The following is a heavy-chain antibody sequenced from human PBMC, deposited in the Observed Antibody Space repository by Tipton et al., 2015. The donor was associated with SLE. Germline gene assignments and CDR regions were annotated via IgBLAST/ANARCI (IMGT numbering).Heavy chain of an antibody. J-gene: IGHJ4*02. V-gene: IGHV3-23*01. CDR2: FSGGGGGA. CDR1: GFTFDNYA. CDR3: ARGLSGTSLGGWGY. Sequence: SLRLSCTTSGFTFDNYAMSWLRQTPGKGLEWVSSFSGGGGGAYYADSVKGRFTISRDNSRNTLYLQMNGLGAEDTAVYYCARGLSGTSLGGWGYWGQGTLVTVSS. D-gene: IGHD1-7*01.